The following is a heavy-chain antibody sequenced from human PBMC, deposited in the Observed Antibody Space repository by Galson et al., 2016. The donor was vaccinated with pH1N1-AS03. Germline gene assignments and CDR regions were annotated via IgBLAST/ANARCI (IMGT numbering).Heavy chain of an antibody. CDR3: ARVVAGRPFLIDY. D-gene: IGHD6-6*01. J-gene: IGHJ4*02. V-gene: IGHV1-18*01. CDR2: INPYSTNT. CDR1: GYNFVTYG. Sequence: SGKVSCKASGYNFVTYGITWVRQGPGQGLEWMGWINPYSTNTNYAKKVQDRVTMTADTSTTTAHLDLRNLGSDDTAVYYCARVVAGRPFLIDYWGQGTLVIVSS.